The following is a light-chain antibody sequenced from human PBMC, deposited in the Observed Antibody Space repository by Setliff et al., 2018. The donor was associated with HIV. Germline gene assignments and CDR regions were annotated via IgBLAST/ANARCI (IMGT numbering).Light chain of an antibody. V-gene: IGLV1-40*01. CDR1: SSNFGAGYD. J-gene: IGLJ1*01. CDR3: QSYDSSLSAYV. CDR2: GNN. Sequence: QRVTISCTGSSSNFGAGYDVHWYQQLPGTAPKLLISGNNNRPSGVPDRFSGSKSGTSASLAITGLQAEDEADYYCQSYDSSLSAYVFGTGTKVT.